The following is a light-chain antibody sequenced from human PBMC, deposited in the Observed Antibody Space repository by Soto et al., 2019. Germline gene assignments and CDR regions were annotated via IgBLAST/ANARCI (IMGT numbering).Light chain of an antibody. J-gene: IGLJ2*01. CDR3: SSYTISNTVV. CDR2: EVT. V-gene: IGLV2-14*01. CDR1: GSDVGGYNY. Sequence: QSALTQPASVSGSPGQSITFSCTGTGSDVGGYNYVSWYQQYPGKAPKLIIYEVTSRPSGVSNRFSGSKSGNTASLTISGLQDEDEADYYCSSYTISNTVVFGGGTKVTVL.